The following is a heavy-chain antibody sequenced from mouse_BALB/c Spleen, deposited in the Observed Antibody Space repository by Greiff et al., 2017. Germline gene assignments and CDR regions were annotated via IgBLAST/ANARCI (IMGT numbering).Heavy chain of an antibody. CDR3: ARPYSIAY. V-gene: IGHV5-6*01. CDR2: ISSGGSYT. CDR1: GFTFSSYG. Sequence: EVKLMESGGDLVKPGGSLKLSCAASGFTFSSYGMSWVRQTPDKRLEWVATISSGGSYTYYPDSVKGRFTISRDNAKNTLYLQMSSLKSEDTAMYYCARPYSIAYWGQGTLVTVSA. D-gene: IGHD2-10*01. J-gene: IGHJ3*01.